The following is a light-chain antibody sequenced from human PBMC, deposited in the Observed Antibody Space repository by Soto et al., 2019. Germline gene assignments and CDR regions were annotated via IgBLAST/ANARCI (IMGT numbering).Light chain of an antibody. Sequence: QPVLTQPPSVSEAPRQRVTISCSRSSSNIGNNAVNWYQQLPGKAPKLLIYYDDLLPSGVSDRFSGSKSGTSASLAISGLQSEDEADYYCAAWDDSLNVWVFGGGTKLTVL. CDR2: YDD. CDR1: SSNIGNNA. J-gene: IGLJ3*02. V-gene: IGLV1-36*01. CDR3: AAWDDSLNVWV.